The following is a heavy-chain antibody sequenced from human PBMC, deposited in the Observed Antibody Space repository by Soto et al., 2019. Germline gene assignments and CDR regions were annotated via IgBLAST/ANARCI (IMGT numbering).Heavy chain of an antibody. CDR2: IIPIFGTA. V-gene: IGHV1-69*01. D-gene: IGHD6-6*01. J-gene: IGHJ6*02. CDR1: GGTFSSYA. Sequence: QVQLVQSGAEVKKPGSSVKVSCKASGGTFSSYAISWVRQAPGQGLEWMGGIIPIFGTANYAQKFQGRVTITADEATSTGYMELSSLRSEDTAVYYCARASSSPKSHYYYYGMDVWGQGTTVTVSS. CDR3: ARASSSPKSHYYYYGMDV.